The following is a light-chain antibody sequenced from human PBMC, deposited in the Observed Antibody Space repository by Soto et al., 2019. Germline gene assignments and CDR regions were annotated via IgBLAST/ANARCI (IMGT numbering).Light chain of an antibody. CDR3: SSYTSSSTAHYV. J-gene: IGLJ1*01. V-gene: IGLV2-14*01. CDR2: DVS. Sequence: QSLLTQPASVSGSPGQPITISCTGTSSDVGGYNYVSWYQQHPGKAPKLMIYDVSNRPSGVSNRFSGSKSGNTASLTISGLQAEDEADYYCSSYTSSSTAHYVFGTGTKVTAL. CDR1: SSDVGGYNY.